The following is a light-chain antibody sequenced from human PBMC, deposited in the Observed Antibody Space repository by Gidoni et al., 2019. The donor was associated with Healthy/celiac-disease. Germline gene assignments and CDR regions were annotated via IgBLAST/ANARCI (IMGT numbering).Light chain of an antibody. CDR1: QSVSSN. V-gene: IGKV3-15*01. Sequence: EIVMTPSPATLSVSPGERATLSCRASQSVSSNLAWYRQKPGQAPRLLIYGASTRATGIPARFSGSGSGTEFTLTISSLQSEDFAVYYCQQYNNWPPRTFGPGTKVDIK. CDR3: QQYNNWPPRT. J-gene: IGKJ3*01. CDR2: GAS.